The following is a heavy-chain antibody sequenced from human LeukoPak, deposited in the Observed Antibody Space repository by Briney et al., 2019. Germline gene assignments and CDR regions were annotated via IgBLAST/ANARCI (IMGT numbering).Heavy chain of an antibody. Sequence: GGSLRLSCAASGFTVSSNYMSWVRQAPGKGLEWVSVIYSGGSTYYADSVKGRFTISRDNSKNTLYLQMNSLRAEDTAVYYCARGLDTAMGVDYWGQGTLVTVSS. CDR3: ARGLDTAMGVDY. CDR2: IYSGGST. CDR1: GFTVSSNY. J-gene: IGHJ4*02. V-gene: IGHV3-53*01. D-gene: IGHD5-18*01.